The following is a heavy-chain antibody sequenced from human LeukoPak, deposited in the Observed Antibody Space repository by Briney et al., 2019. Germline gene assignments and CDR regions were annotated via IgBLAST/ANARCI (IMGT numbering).Heavy chain of an antibody. CDR3: AREVYYDSSGYYSPLMDY. Sequence: PGGSLRLSCAASGFTFSSYSMNWVRQVPGKGLEWVSSISSSSSYIYYADSVKGRFTISRDNAKNSLYLQMNSLRAEDTAVYYCAREVYYDSSGYYSPLMDYWGQGTLVTVSS. CDR2: ISSSSSYI. V-gene: IGHV3-21*01. CDR1: GFTFSSYS. D-gene: IGHD3-22*01. J-gene: IGHJ4*02.